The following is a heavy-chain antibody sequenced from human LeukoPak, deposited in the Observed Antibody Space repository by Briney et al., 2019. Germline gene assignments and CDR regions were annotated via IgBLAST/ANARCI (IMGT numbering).Heavy chain of an antibody. CDR2: IYGSGST. CDR3: ARNVGWYSHDS. J-gene: IGHJ4*02. CDR1: GDSLSSHY. V-gene: IGHV4-59*08. Sequence: SETLSLTCTVSGDSLSSHYWSRIRQPPGKGLEWIGYIYGSGSTNYDPSLKSRVTISEDTSKNHFSLKLTSVTAADTAVYYCARNVGWYSHDSWGQGTLVTVSS. D-gene: IGHD6-19*01.